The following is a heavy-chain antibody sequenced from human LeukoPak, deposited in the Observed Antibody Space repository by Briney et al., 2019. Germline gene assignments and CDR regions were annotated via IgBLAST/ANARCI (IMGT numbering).Heavy chain of an antibody. CDR2: ISYDGSNK. D-gene: IGHD2/OR15-2a*01. V-gene: IGHV3-30-3*01. CDR1: GFTFSSYA. J-gene: IGHJ4*02. Sequence: GGSLRLSCAASGFTFSSYAMHWVRQAPGKGLEWVAVISYDGSNKYYADSVKGRFTISRDNSKNTLYLQMNSLRAEDTAVYYCASRPPHGSIFVPLDYWGQGTLVTVSS. CDR3: ASRPPHGSIFVPLDY.